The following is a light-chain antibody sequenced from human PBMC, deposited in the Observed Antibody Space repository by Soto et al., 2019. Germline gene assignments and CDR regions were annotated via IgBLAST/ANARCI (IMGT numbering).Light chain of an antibody. V-gene: IGLV2-23*01. J-gene: IGLJ1*01. CDR3: CSFAGTSYV. CDR2: EAA. Sequence: QSALTQPASVSGSPGQSITLSCTGTSSDVGTYNLVSWYQQHPGKAPKLIIYEAAKRPSGVSNRFSGSRSANTASLTISGLQAEDEADYYCCSFAGTSYVFGTGTKVTV. CDR1: SSDVGTYNL.